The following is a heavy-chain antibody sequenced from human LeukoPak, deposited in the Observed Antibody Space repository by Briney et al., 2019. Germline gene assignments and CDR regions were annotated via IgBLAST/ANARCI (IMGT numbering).Heavy chain of an antibody. CDR2: ISAYNGNT. Sequence: ASVKVSCKASGHTFTSYGISWVRQAPGQGLEWMGWISAYNGNTNYAQKLQGRVTMTTDTSTSTAYMELRSLRSDDTAVYYCAIIAVAGTRSDYWGQGTLVTVSS. D-gene: IGHD6-19*01. V-gene: IGHV1-18*01. J-gene: IGHJ4*02. CDR1: GHTFTSYG. CDR3: AIIAVAGTRSDY.